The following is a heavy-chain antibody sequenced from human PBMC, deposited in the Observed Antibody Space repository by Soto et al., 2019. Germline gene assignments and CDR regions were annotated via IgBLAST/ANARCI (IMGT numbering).Heavy chain of an antibody. V-gene: IGHV3-23*01. Sequence: EGQLLESGGGLVQPGGSLRVSCAVSGFTFNTYAMSWVRQAPGKGLEWVSAISASYNTYYADFVTGPFTIARDNSIIGMYRQRNSLRIEDRDVYYCALPRGYGDFNAYDIWGQGTMVTVS. D-gene: IGHD4-17*01. CDR1: GFTFNTYA. CDR2: ISASYNT. CDR3: ALPRGYGDFNAYDI. J-gene: IGHJ3*02.